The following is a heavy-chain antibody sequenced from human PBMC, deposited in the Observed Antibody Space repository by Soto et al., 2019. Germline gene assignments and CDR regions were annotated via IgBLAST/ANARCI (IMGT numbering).Heavy chain of an antibody. V-gene: IGHV3-48*01. CDR1: GFTFSSYS. CDR2: ISSSSSTI. CDR3: ASGPLGYCSGGRCYYYGIDY. Sequence: GGSLRLSCAASGFTFSSYSMNWVRQAPGKGLEWVSYISSSSSTIYYADSVKGRFTISRDNAKNSLYLQMNSLRAEDTAVYYCASGPLGYCSGGRCYYYGIDYWGQGNLVTVSS. D-gene: IGHD2-15*01. J-gene: IGHJ4*02.